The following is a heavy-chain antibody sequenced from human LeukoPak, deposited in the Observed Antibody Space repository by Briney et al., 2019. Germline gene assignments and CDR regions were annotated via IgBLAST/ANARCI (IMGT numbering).Heavy chain of an antibody. Sequence: KTGGSLRLSCVASGFTFSSYNMNWVRQAPGKGLEWVSSISSSSIYIYYADSVKGRFTISRDNAKSSLSLQMNSLRAEDTAVYYCARDSGSSPIRLTYFDYWGQRTLVTVSS. CDR3: ARDSGSSPIRLTYFDY. D-gene: IGHD6-6*01. V-gene: IGHV3-21*01. CDR2: ISSSSIYI. CDR1: GFTFSSYN. J-gene: IGHJ4*02.